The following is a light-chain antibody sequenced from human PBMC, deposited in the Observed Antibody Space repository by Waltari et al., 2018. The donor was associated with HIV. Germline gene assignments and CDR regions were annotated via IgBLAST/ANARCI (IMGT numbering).Light chain of an antibody. V-gene: IGLV2-11*01. CDR3: CSYAGSSTFL. CDR2: DLS. CDR1: NSDVGGYNY. J-gene: IGLJ1*01. Sequence: QSALTHPRSVSGSPAQSVTISCTVTNSDVGGYNYVSWYQQPPGKAPKLMIYDLSKRPSGVPDRFSGSKSGNTASLTISGLQAEDEADYYCCSYAGSSTFLFGTGTKVTVL.